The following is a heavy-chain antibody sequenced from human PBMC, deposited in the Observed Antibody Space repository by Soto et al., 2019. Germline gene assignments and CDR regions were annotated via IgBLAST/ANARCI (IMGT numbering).Heavy chain of an antibody. CDR2: IYPGDSDT. CDR1: GYSFTSYW. V-gene: IGHV5-51*01. D-gene: IGHD3-10*01. Sequence: PGESLKISCKGSGYSFTSYWIGWVRQMPGKGLEWMGIIYPGDSDTRYSPSFQGQVTISADKSISTAYLQWSSLKASDTSMYYCAGGGVRGVITRTRDYYGMDVWGQGTTVTVSS. CDR3: AGGGVRGVITRTRDYYGMDV. J-gene: IGHJ6*02.